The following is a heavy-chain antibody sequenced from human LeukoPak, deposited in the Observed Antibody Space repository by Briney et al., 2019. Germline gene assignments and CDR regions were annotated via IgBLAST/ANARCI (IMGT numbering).Heavy chain of an antibody. Sequence: GGSLRLSCAASGFTFSTYWMHWVRQAPGKGLEWVGFIRSKAYGGTTEYAASVKGRFTISRDDSKSIAYLQMNSLKTEDTAVYYCTRVVPWELLGDFDYWGQGTLVTVSS. CDR1: GFTFSTYW. CDR2: IRSKAYGGTT. CDR3: TRVVPWELLGDFDY. J-gene: IGHJ4*02. V-gene: IGHV3-49*04. D-gene: IGHD1-26*01.